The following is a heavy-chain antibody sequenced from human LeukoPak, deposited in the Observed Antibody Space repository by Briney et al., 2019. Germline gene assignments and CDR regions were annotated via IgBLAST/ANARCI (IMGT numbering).Heavy chain of an antibody. D-gene: IGHD5-12*01. CDR2: INHSGST. J-gene: IGHJ6*03. CDR3: ARGRGFGGYGTWGYYYYYMDV. Sequence: SETLSLTCAVYGGSFSGYYWSWLRQPPGKGLEWIGEINHSGSTNYNPSLKSRVTISVDTSKNQFSLKLSSVTAADTAAYYCARGRGFGGYGTWGYYYYYMDVGGKGTTVTVSS. CDR1: GGSFSGYY. V-gene: IGHV4-34*01.